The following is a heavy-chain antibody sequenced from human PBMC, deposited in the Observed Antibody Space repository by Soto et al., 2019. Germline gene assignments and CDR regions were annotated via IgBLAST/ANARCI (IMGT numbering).Heavy chain of an antibody. J-gene: IGHJ5*02. D-gene: IGHD3-22*01. CDR3: ARGLAGSGYYQSFWFDP. Sequence: ASVKVSCKASGYTFTGYYMHWVRQAPGQGLEWMGWINPNSGGTNYAQKFQGWVTMTRDTSISTAYMELSRLRSDDTAVYYCARGLAGSGYYQSFWFDPWGQGTLVTVSS. CDR1: GYTFTGYY. V-gene: IGHV1-2*04. CDR2: INPNSGGT.